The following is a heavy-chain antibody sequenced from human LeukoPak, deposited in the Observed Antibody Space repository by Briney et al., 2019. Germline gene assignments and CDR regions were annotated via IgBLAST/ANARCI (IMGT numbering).Heavy chain of an antibody. CDR2: ISGDGGST. J-gene: IGHJ4*02. V-gene: IGHV3-43*02. CDR3: AKDISWGGNSGDY. D-gene: IGHD4-23*01. Sequence: PGGSLRLSCAASGFTFDDYAMHWVRQAPGKGLEWVSLISGDGGSTYYADSVKGRFTISRDNSKNSLYLQMNSLRTEDTASYYCAKDISWGGNSGDYWGQGTLVTVSS. CDR1: GFTFDDYA.